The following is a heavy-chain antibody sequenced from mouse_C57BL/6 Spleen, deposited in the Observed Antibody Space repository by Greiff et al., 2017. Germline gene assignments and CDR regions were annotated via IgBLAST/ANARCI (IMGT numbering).Heavy chain of an antibody. J-gene: IGHJ2*01. D-gene: IGHD1-1*01. CDR3: ARRITTVVATDYFDY. Sequence: VQLQQSGAELARPGASVKLSCKASGYTFTSYGISWVKQRTGQGLEWIGEIYPRSGNTYYNEKFKGKATLTADKSSSTAYMELRSLTSEDSAVYFCARRITTVVATDYFDYWGQGTTPTVSS. CDR2: IYPRSGNT. V-gene: IGHV1-81*01. CDR1: GYTFTSYG.